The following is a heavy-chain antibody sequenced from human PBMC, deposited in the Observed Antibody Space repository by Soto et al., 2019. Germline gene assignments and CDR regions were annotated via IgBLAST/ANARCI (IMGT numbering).Heavy chain of an antibody. D-gene: IGHD6-19*01. CDR3: ARRGTYSSGWDY. CDR1: GYSFSRYW. Sequence: SRKISCKGAGYSFSRYWLGWERQMPGKGLEWMGITHGGDANTRYSPSFEGQVTISTDKSITTAYLQWSSLKASDTAMYYCARRGTYSSGWDYWGQGTLVTVSS. V-gene: IGHV5-51*01. J-gene: IGHJ4*02. CDR2: THGGDANT.